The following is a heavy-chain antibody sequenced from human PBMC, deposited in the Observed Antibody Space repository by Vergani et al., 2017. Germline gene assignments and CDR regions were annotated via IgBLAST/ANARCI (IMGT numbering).Heavy chain of an antibody. D-gene: IGHD5-24*01. CDR1: GGSISSGDHC. Sequence: QVQLQESGPGLVKPSQTLSLTCTVSGGSISSGDHCWTCIRQPPGKGLEWIGYIFYIGTTYDKPSLRSRLTISVDTYQNQFSLKLRSVTAADTAVYYCSRVDTQVPATSHFYYMDVWGKGTTVVVSS. CDR3: SRVDTQVPATSHFYYMDV. V-gene: IGHV4-31*03. J-gene: IGHJ6*03. CDR2: IFYIGTT.